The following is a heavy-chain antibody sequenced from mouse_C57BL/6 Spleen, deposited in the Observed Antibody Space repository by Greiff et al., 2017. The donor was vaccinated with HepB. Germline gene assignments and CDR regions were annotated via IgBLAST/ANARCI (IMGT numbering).Heavy chain of an antibody. Sequence: VQLQQPGPELVKPGASVKLSCKASGYTFTSYWMHWVKQRPGQGLEWIGNINPSNGGTNYNEKFKSKATLTVDKSSSTAYMQLSSLTSEDSAVYYCARANWGPVWYFDVWGTGTTVTVSS. CDR3: ARANWGPVWYFDV. CDR2: INPSNGGT. CDR1: GYTFTSYW. J-gene: IGHJ1*03. D-gene: IGHD4-1*01. V-gene: IGHV1-53*01.